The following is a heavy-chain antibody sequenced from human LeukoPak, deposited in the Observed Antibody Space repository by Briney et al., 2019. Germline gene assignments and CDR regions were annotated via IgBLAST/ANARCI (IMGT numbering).Heavy chain of an antibody. Sequence: PSETLSLTWPLYGGSFSGYYWSWIRQPPGKGRGWVGEINHSASTNYNPSLKSRVTIAVDTSKNQCSLKLSSVAPADTAVYYCARGRGRGVVVPAAMDFDYWGQGTLVTVP. CDR2: INHSAST. CDR3: ARGRGRGVVVPAAMDFDY. V-gene: IGHV4-34*01. J-gene: IGHJ4*02. D-gene: IGHD2-2*01. CDR1: GGSFSGYY.